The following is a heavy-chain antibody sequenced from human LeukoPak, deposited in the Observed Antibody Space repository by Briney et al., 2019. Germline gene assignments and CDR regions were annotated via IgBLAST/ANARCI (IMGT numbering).Heavy chain of an antibody. CDR1: GFTSSSYA. CDR3: ARDSSAYYTFDI. D-gene: IGHD3-22*01. CDR2: ISSSGSTI. Sequence: GGSLRLSCAASGFTSSSYAMSWIRQAPGKGLEWVSYISSSGSTIYYADSVKGRFTISRDNAKNSLYLQMNSLRAEDTAVYYCARDSSAYYTFDIWGQGTMVTVSS. V-gene: IGHV3-11*04. J-gene: IGHJ3*02.